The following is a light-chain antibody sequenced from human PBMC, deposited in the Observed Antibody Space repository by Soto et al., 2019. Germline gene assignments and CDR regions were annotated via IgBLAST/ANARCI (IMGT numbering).Light chain of an antibody. CDR3: SSYTRISAR. Sequence: QSVLAQPASVSGAPGQSITISCTGTSSDVGGDISVSWYQQHPGKAPKLIIYDVTYRPSGVSNRFSGSKSGNTASLTISGLQADDEADYYCSSYTRISARFGAGTKLTGL. J-gene: IGLJ2*01. V-gene: IGLV2-14*03. CDR1: SSDVGGDIS. CDR2: DVT.